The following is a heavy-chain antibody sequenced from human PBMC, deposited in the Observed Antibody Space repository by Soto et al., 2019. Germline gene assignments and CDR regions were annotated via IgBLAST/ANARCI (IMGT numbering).Heavy chain of an antibody. CDR2: IIPIFGTA. V-gene: IGHV1-69*06. CDR3: ARDGPGAARPWSLDY. CDR1: GGTFSSYA. D-gene: IGHD6-6*01. Sequence: ASVKVFCKASGGTFSSYAISWVRQAPGQGLEWMGGIIPIFGTANYAQKFQGRVTITADKSTSTAYMELSSLRSEDTAVYYCARDGPGAARPWSLDYWGQGTLVTVSS. J-gene: IGHJ4*02.